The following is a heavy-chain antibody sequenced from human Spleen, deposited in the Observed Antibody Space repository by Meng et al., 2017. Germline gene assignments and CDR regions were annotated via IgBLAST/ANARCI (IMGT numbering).Heavy chain of an antibody. CDR2: INPNSGGT. J-gene: IGHJ4*02. D-gene: IGHD2/OR15-2a*01. V-gene: IGHV1-2*06. Sequence: QVQLVHAGGEVQKPGASVKVSCQASGYTFSDFYIHWVRQAPGQGLEWMGRINPNSGGTDYAQNFQGRVTMTRDTSISTAYIELSRLRSDDTAVYYCARDRGLSAPFDYWGQGTLVTVSS. CDR3: ARDRGLSAPFDY. CDR1: GYTFSDFY.